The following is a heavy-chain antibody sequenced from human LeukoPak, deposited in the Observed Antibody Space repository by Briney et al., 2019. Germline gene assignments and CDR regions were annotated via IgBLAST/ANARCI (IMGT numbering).Heavy chain of an antibody. J-gene: IGHJ4*02. V-gene: IGHV4-59*01. Sequence: PSETLSLTCTVSGGSISSYYWSWIRQPPGKGLEWIGYIYYSGSTNYNPSLKSRVTISVDTSKHQFSLKLSSVTAADTAVYYCAREGSGYYPLYYFDYWGQGTLVTVSS. CDR3: AREGSGYYPLYYFDY. CDR2: IYYSGST. D-gene: IGHD3-22*01. CDR1: GGSISSYY.